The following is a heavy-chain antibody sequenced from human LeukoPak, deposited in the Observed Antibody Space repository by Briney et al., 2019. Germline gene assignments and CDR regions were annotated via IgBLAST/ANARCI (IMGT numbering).Heavy chain of an antibody. Sequence: SETLSLTCTVSGGSISSYYWSWIRQPPGKGLEWIGYIYYSGSTNYNPSLKSRVTISVDTPKNQLSLKLSSVSAADTAMYYCARTAFYCTNGVCRLDAFDIWGQGTMATVSS. D-gene: IGHD2-8*01. CDR1: GGSISSYY. V-gene: IGHV4-59*01. CDR3: ARTAFYCTNGVCRLDAFDI. J-gene: IGHJ3*02. CDR2: IYYSGST.